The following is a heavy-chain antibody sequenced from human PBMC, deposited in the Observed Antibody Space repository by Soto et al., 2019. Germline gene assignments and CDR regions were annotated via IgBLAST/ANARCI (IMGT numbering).Heavy chain of an antibody. V-gene: IGHV1-69*12. J-gene: IGHJ5*02. CDR1: GGTFSSYD. D-gene: IGHD5-12*01. CDR2: IIPIFGTA. CDR3: ARGGYSGYELTWFDP. Sequence: QVQLVQSGAEVKKPGSSVKVSCKASGGTFSSYDISWVRQAPGQGLEWMGGIIPIFGTANYAQKFQGRVNITADESPSTAYMELSSQRSEDTAVYYCARGGYSGYELTWFDPWGQGTLVTVSS.